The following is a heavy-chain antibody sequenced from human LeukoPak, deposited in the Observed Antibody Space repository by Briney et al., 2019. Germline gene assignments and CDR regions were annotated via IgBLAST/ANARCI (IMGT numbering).Heavy chain of an antibody. J-gene: IGHJ4*02. CDR2: ISSSSSTI. D-gene: IGHD1-26*01. V-gene: IGHV3-48*04. CDR3: ARDRGGSYSAIDY. Sequence: GGSLRLSCAAYGFTFSSYSMNWDRQAPGKGLEWVSFISSSSSTIYYADSVKGRFTISRDNAKNSQYLQMSSLRAEDTAVYYCARDRGGSYSAIDYLGQGTLVTVSS. CDR1: GFTFSSYS.